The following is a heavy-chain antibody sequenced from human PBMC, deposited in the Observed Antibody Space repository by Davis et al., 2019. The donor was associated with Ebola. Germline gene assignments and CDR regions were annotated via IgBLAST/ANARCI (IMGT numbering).Heavy chain of an antibody. D-gene: IGHD2-15*01. CDR1: GFTFSSYS. J-gene: IGHJ5*02. V-gene: IGHV3-21*01. Sequence: PGGSLRLSCAASGFTFSSYSMNWVRQAPGKGLEWVSSISSSSTYIYYADSVKGRFTISRDNAKNSLYLQMNSLRAEDTAVYYCARDRVVVEYNWFDPWGQGTLVTVSS. CDR2: ISSSSTYI. CDR3: ARDRVVVEYNWFDP.